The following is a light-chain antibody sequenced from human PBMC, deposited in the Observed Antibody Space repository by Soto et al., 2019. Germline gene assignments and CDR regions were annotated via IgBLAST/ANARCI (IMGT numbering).Light chain of an antibody. CDR3: QQYGRTSWT. Sequence: ESVLMPVLATLSLSPGEGATLSCRASQSVSTNFFAWYQQKPGQAPRLLIYGASTRATGIPDRFSGSGSGTDFTLTIIRLEPEDFAVYYCQQYGRTSWTFGQGTKVDIK. CDR1: QSVSTNF. J-gene: IGKJ1*01. CDR2: GAS. V-gene: IGKV3-20*01.